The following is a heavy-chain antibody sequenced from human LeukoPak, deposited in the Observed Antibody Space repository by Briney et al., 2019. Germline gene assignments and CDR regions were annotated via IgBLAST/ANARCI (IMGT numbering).Heavy chain of an antibody. CDR1: GYTFTSYG. CDR3: ARLIPQKWELPGKWFDP. Sequence: ASVKVSCKASGYTFTSYGISWVRQAPEQGLELMGWVSAYNGHTNYAQKFQGRVTMTTDTSTSTASMELRSLRSDDTAVYYCARLIPQKWELPGKWFDPWGQGTLVTVSS. D-gene: IGHD1-26*01. J-gene: IGHJ5*02. V-gene: IGHV1-18*01. CDR2: VSAYNGHT.